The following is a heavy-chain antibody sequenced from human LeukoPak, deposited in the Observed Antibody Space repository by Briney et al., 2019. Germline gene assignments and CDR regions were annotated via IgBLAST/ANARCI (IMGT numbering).Heavy chain of an antibody. CDR2: ISGSGGSK. CDR1: GFTFSSYA. V-gene: IGHV3-23*01. CDR3: AKAVIVVVIEYFQH. D-gene: IGHD3-22*01. Sequence: GGSLRLSCAASGFTFSSYAMSWVRQAPGKGLEWVSAISGSGGSKYYADSVKGRFTISRDNSKNTLYLQMNSLRAEDTAVYYCAKAVIVVVIEYFQHWGQGTLVTVSS. J-gene: IGHJ1*01.